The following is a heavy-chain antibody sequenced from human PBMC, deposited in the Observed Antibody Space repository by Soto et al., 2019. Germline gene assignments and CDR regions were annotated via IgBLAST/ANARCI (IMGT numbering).Heavy chain of an antibody. V-gene: IGHV3-7*03. CDR2: IKQDGSEK. Sequence: EVQLVESGGGLVQPGGSLRLSCAASGFTFSSYWMSWVRQAPGKGLEWVANIKQDGSEKYYVDSVKGRFTISRDNAKNSLYLEKNSLRAEDTAVYYCARVGGYYYYGMDVWGQGTTVTVSS. D-gene: IGHD3-16*01. CDR3: ARVGGYYYYGMDV. CDR1: GFTFSSYW. J-gene: IGHJ6*02.